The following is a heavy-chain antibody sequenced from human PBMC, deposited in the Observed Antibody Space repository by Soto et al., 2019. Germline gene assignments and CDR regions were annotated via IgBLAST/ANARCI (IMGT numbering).Heavy chain of an antibody. CDR2: IYQTGRT. CDR1: GGSFSTGGHS. V-gene: IGHV4-30-2*01. J-gene: IGHJ2*01. CDR3: SRGRAFDH. Sequence: SETLSLTCAISGGSFSTGGHSWNWIRQPPGKGLQWIGYIYQTGRTSYNPSLESRVTISLHRSKMQVSLKLNSVTAADTAVYYCSRGRAFDHW.